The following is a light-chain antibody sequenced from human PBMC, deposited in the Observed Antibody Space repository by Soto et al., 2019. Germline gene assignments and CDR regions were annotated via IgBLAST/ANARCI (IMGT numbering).Light chain of an antibody. CDR3: QQYDNLPLT. J-gene: IGKJ4*01. CDR2: DAS. Sequence: IRMTQSPSSFSASTGDRVTITCRASQGISNYLNWYQQKPGKAPKLLIYDASNLETGVPSRFSGSGSGTHFTFTISSLQPEDIATYYCQQYDNLPLTFGGGTKV. V-gene: IGKV1-33*01. CDR1: QGISNY.